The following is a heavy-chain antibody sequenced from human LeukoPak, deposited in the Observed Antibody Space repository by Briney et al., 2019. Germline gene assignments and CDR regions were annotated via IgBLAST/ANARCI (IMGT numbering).Heavy chain of an antibody. CDR1: GYTLTELS. CDR2: FDPENGET. CDR3: ARGERYSYGYRVGDYYYYYYMDV. D-gene: IGHD5-18*01. V-gene: IGHV1-24*01. J-gene: IGHJ6*03. Sequence: HGASVKVSCKVSGYTLTELSMHWVRQAPGKGLEWMGGFDPENGETIYAQKFQGRVTMTEDTSTDTAYMELSSLRSEDTAVYYCARGERYSYGYRVGDYYYYYYMDVWGKGTTVTVSS.